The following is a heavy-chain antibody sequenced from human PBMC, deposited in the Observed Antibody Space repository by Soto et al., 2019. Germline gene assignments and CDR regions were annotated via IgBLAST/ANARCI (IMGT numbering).Heavy chain of an antibody. D-gene: IGHD5-18*01. CDR1: GFTFSPYG. CDR3: AKDHYRGYSYAHDY. V-gene: IGHV3-30*18. Sequence: QVQLVESGGGVVQPGRSLRLSCAASGFTFSPYGMHWVRQAPGKGLEWVALISYDESKKFYADSVKGRFTISRDNSKNTVYRQMNSLRAEDTAVYYCAKDHYRGYSYAHDYWGQGTLVTVSS. CDR2: ISYDESKK. J-gene: IGHJ4*02.